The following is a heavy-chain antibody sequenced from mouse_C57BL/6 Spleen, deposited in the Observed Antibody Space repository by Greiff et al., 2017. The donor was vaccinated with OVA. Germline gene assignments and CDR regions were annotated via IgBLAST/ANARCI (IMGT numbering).Heavy chain of an antibody. Sequence: VQLQQPGAELVRPGTSVKLSCKASGYTFTSYWMHWVKQRPGQGLEWIGVIDPSDSYTNYNQKFKGKATLTVDPSSSPAYMQLSILTSEDAAVYYGARKGLLPYVDDGGKGTTLTVAS. D-gene: IGHD1-1*01. CDR2: IDPSDSYT. V-gene: IGHV1-59*01. CDR3: ARKGLLPYVDD. CDR1: GYTFTSYW. J-gene: IGHJ2*01.